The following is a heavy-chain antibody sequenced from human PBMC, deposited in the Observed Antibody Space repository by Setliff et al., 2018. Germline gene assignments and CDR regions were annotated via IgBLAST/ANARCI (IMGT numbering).Heavy chain of an antibody. V-gene: IGHV4-59*04. CDR3: ARMSGFLYMDV. CDR2: MHSDGAT. J-gene: IGHJ6*03. Sequence: SETLSLTCTVSDGSSSSHYWSWIRQPPGRGLELIGLMHSDGATYSNPSLQSRVTLSLDASRSQFSLKLTSVTAADTAVYYCARMSGFLYMDVWGKGTTVTVSS. CDR1: DGSSSSHY. D-gene: IGHD3-3*01.